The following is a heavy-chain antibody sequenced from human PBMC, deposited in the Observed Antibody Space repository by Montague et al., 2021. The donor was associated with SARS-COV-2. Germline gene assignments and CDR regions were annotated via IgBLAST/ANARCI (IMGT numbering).Heavy chain of an antibody. V-gene: IGHV4-34*01. J-gene: IGHJ6*03. Sequence: SETLSLTCAVHGGSFSTYSWNWIRQPPGKGLEWIGEIHHGGSTNYNPSIKSRVTISADTSKNQFSLKLTSVAAADTAVYYCARLGDGVVPSPILGVGPYYSYYYMDVWGKGTTVTVSS. CDR1: GGSFSTYS. D-gene: IGHD3-10*01. CDR3: ARLGDGVVPSPILGVGPYYSYYYMDV. CDR2: IHHGGST.